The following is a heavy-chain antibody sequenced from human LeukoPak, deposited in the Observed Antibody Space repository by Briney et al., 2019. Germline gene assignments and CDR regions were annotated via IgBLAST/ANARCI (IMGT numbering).Heavy chain of an antibody. D-gene: IGHD4-17*01. CDR1: GFTFSSYA. CDR3: AKGDYGDYEWYYYYGMDV. Sequence: GGSLRLSCAASGFTFSSYAMSWVRQAPGKGLEWVSAISGSGGSTYYADSVKGRFTSSRDNSKNTLYLQMNSLRAEDTAVYYCAKGDYGDYEWYYYYGMDVWGQGTTVTVSS. J-gene: IGHJ6*02. V-gene: IGHV3-23*01. CDR2: ISGSGGST.